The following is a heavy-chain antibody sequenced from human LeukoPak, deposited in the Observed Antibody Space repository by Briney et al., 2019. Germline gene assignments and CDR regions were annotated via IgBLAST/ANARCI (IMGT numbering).Heavy chain of an antibody. CDR1: GYTFTSYY. CDR3: SRAPDSSGYLSYEYYYYYMDV. D-gene: IGHD3-22*01. V-gene: IGHV1-46*01. J-gene: IGHJ6*03. Sequence: GASVKVSCKASGYTFTSYYMHWVRQAPGQGLEWMGMINPNSGNTSYAQKFQGRVTMTRDTSTSTVYMELSSLRSEDTAVYYCSRAPDSSGYLSYEYYYYYMDVWGKGTTVTASS. CDR2: INPNSGNT.